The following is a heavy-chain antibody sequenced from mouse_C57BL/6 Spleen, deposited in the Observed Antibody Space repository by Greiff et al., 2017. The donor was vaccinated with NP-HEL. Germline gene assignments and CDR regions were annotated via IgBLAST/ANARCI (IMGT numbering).Heavy chain of an antibody. D-gene: IGHD2-3*01. CDR1: GYTFTSYW. CDR2: IDPSDSET. J-gene: IGHJ4*01. Sequence: QVQLKQPGAELVRPGSSVKLSCKASGYTFTSYWMHWVKQRPIQGLEWIGNIDPSDSETHYNQKFKDKATLTVDKSSSTAYMQLSSLTSEDSAVYYCARYDGYYYYAMDYWGQGTSVTVSS. CDR3: ARYDGYYYYAMDY. V-gene: IGHV1-52*01.